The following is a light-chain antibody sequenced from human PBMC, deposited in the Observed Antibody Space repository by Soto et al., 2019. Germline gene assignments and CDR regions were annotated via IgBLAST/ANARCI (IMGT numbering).Light chain of an antibody. V-gene: IGLV2-18*02. J-gene: IGLJ3*02. Sequence: QSVLTQPPSVSGSPGQSVTISCTGTSSDVGSYNRVSWYQQPPGTAPKLIIYEVSNRPSGVPDRFFGSKSGNTASLTISGLQAEDEADYYCSSFTSSKTWVFGGGT. CDR3: SSFTSSKTWV. CDR2: EVS. CDR1: SSDVGSYNR.